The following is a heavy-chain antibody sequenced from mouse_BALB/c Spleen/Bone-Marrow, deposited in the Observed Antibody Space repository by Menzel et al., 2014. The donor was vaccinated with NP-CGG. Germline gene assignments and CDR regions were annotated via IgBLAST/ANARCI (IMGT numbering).Heavy chain of an antibody. J-gene: IGHJ3*01. CDR1: GYTFTDYN. V-gene: IGHV1S29*02. D-gene: IGHD2-10*01. CDR3: ARGRAYYVNYGFAY. Sequence: VQLQQSGPELVKPGASVKISCKASGYTFTDYNIHWVKQSHGKSLEWIGYIYPYNGGTAYDQKFKSKATLTVDNSSSTAYMELRSLTSEDSAVYYCARGRAYYVNYGFAYWGQETLVTVSA. CDR2: IYPYNGGT.